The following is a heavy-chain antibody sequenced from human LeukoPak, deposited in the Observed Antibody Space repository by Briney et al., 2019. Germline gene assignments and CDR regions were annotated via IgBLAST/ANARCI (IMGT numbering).Heavy chain of an antibody. CDR3: ATATMVRGVIITLFDY. D-gene: IGHD3-10*01. J-gene: IGHJ4*02. CDR1: GYTLTELS. CDR2: FDPEDGET. Sequence: ASVKDSCKVSGYTLTELSMHWVRQAPGKGLEWMGGFDPEDGETIYAQKFQGRVTMTEDTSTDTAYMELSSLRSEDTAVYYCATATMVRGVIITLFDYWGQGTLVTVSS. V-gene: IGHV1-24*01.